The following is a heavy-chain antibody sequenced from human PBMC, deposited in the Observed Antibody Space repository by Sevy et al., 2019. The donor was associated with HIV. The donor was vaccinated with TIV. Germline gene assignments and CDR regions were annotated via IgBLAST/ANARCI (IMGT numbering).Heavy chain of an antibody. J-gene: IGHJ3*02. CDR1: GFSFSTSV. Sequence: GGSLRLSCSASGFSFSTSVMHWVRQAPGKGLEWVALVSFHGGSQYPSDSVKGRFTISRDNSKNTLYLQLNSLRPEDTGVYYCAKEGYSRGFAGGFNIWGQGTLVTVSS. V-gene: IGHV3-30*04. D-gene: IGHD3-22*01. CDR3: AKEGYSRGFAGGFNI. CDR2: VSFHGGSQ.